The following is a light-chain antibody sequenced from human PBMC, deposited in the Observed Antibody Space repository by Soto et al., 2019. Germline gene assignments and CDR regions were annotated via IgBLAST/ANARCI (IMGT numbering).Light chain of an antibody. Sequence: QSVLTQPPSVSGAPGQRLTISCAGTSSNIGAGFDVHWYQQLPGTAPKLLIYANDDRPSGVPDRFSGSKSGTSASLAISGLRSEDEADYYCAAWDDSLSGVVFGGGTKVTVL. CDR1: SSNIGAGFD. V-gene: IGLV1-40*01. CDR3: AAWDDSLSGVV. CDR2: AND. J-gene: IGLJ2*01.